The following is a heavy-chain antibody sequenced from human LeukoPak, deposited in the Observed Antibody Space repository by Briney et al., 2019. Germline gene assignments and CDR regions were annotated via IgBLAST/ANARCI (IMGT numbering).Heavy chain of an antibody. CDR1: GYTFTGYY. D-gene: IGHD2-8*01. Sequence: ASVRVSCKASGYTFTGYYIHWVRQAPGQGLEWMGWINPNSGVTNYAQRFQGRVTMTRDTSISTAYMDLSRLRYDDTAVYYCARDRDGYCTNGVCYFDYWGQGTLVTVSS. CDR2: INPNSGVT. V-gene: IGHV1-2*02. J-gene: IGHJ4*02. CDR3: ARDRDGYCTNGVCYFDY.